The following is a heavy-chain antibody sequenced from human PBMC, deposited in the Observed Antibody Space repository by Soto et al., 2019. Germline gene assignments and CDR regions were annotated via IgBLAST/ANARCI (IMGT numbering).Heavy chain of an antibody. CDR1: GGSISSGGYS. V-gene: IGHV4-30-2*01. CDR3: ARSGNYYDSSGYYQPFDY. Sequence: SETLSLTCAVSGGSISSGGYSWSWIRQPPGKGLEWIGYIYHSGSTYYNPSLKSRVTISVDRSKNQFSLKLSSVTAADTAVYYCARSGNYYDSSGYYQPFDYWGQGTLVTVSS. D-gene: IGHD3-22*01. J-gene: IGHJ4*02. CDR2: IYHSGST.